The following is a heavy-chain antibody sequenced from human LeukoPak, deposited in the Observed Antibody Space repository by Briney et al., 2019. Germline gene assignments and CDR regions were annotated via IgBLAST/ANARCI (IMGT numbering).Heavy chain of an antibody. CDR3: ARRPIRGYYFDY. CDR1: GGSFSGYY. CDR2: INHSGST. J-gene: IGHJ4*02. D-gene: IGHD4-23*01. Sequence: SETLSLTCAVYGGSFSGYYWSWIRQPPGKGLEWIGEINHSGSTNYNPSLKSRVTISVDTSKNQFSLKLTSVTAADTAVYYCARRPIRGYYFDYWGQGTLVTVSS. V-gene: IGHV4-34*01.